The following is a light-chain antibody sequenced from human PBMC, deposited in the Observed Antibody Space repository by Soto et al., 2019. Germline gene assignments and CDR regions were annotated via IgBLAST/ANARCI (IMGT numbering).Light chain of an antibody. CDR2: GAP. Sequence: EIVMTQSPATLSVSPGERATLSCRASQSVSSNLAWYQQKPGQAPRLLIYGAPSRATGIPDSFSGSGSGTDFTLTISRLEPEDFAVYYCQQYSSSPPTFGQGTRLEIK. CDR3: QQYSSSPPT. J-gene: IGKJ5*01. V-gene: IGKV3-20*01. CDR1: QSVSSN.